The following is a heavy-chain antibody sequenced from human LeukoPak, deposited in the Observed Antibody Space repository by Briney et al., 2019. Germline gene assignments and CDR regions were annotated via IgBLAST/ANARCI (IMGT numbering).Heavy chain of an antibody. V-gene: IGHV1-8*01. D-gene: IGHD3-22*01. J-gene: IGHJ4*02. CDR3: ARSLGSYDSTDLTWPMIPF. Sequence: ASVKVSCKASGYTFTGYEINWVRQATGQGLEWMGWMNPNSGDTAYAQKFQDRVTMTRSTSISTAYMELSSLRSEDTSVYYCARSLGSYDSTDLTWPMIPFWGQGTLVTVSS. CDR1: GYTFTGYE. CDR2: MNPNSGDT.